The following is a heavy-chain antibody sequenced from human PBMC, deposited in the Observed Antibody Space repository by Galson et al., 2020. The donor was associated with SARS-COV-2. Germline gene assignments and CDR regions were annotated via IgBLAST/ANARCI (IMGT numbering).Heavy chain of an antibody. Sequence: GASVKVSCEASGGTFSSYAISWVRQAPGQGLEWMGGIIPIFGTANYAQKFQGRVTITADESTSTAYMELSSLRSEDTAVYYCARETGSSWTGDAFDIWGQGTMVTVSS. D-gene: IGHD6-13*01. V-gene: IGHV1-69*13. J-gene: IGHJ3*02. CDR3: ARETGSSWTGDAFDI. CDR1: GGTFSSYA. CDR2: IIPIFGTA.